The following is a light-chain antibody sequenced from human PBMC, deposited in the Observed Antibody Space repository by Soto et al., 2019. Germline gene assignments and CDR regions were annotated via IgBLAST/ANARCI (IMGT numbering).Light chain of an antibody. CDR3: KQYENLPT. Sequence: DLQMTQSPSSVSASLGDRVTITCRASQDIFNYLAWYQQKPGKAPKLLIYDASSLEAGVHSRFRGSGSGTDFTFTIRRLQPEDIATYYCKQYENLPTFGQGTRLEIK. J-gene: IGKJ5*01. CDR1: QDIFNY. V-gene: IGKV1-33*01. CDR2: DAS.